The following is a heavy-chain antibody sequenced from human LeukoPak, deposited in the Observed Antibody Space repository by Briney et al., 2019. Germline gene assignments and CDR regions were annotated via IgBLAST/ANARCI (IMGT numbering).Heavy chain of an antibody. CDR2: INHSGST. CDR3: ATQRTDYGDY. CDR1: GGSFSGYY. Sequence: SETLSLTCAVYGGSFSGYYWSWIRQPPGKGLEWIGEINHSGSTNYNPSLKSRVTISVDTSKNQFPLKLSSVTAADTAVYYCATQRTDYGDYWGQGTLVTVSS. V-gene: IGHV4-34*01. J-gene: IGHJ4*02. D-gene: IGHD1-1*01.